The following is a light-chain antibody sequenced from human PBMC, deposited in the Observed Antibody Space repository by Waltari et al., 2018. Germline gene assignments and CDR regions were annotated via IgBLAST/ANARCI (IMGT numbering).Light chain of an antibody. CDR2: APS. J-gene: IGKJ1*01. V-gene: IGKV3-20*01. CDR3: QHYVRLPVT. CDR1: QSVGRT. Sequence: EIVLTQSPGTLSLSPGETATLSCRASQSVGRTLAWYQQKTGQAPRLLIYAPSTRATGIPDRFSGSGSGTDFRLTISRVEPEDFAVYYCQHYVRLPVTFGQGTTVELK.